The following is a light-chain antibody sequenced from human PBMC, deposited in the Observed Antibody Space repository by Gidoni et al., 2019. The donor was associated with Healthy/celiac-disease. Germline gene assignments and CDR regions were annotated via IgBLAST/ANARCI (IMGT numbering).Light chain of an antibody. CDR1: QSVSSY. V-gene: IGKV3-11*01. J-gene: IGKJ1*01. CDR2: DAS. Sequence: EILLTQSPATLSLSPGERATLSCRASQSVSSYLAWYQQKPGQAPRLLIYDASNRSTGIPARLSGSGAGTDFTLTISSLEPEDFAVYYWQQRSNWPPAFGQXTKVEIK. CDR3: QQRSNWPPA.